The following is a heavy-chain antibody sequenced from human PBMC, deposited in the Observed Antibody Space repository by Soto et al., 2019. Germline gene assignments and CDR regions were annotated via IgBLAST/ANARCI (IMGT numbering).Heavy chain of an antibody. D-gene: IGHD1-7*01. CDR2: IIPIFGTA. Sequence: SVKVSCKASGGTFSSYAIGWVRQAPGQGLEWMGGIIPIFGTANYAQKFQGRVTITADESTSTAYMELSSLRSEDTAVYYCASRLELRWFAGGHYYYGMDVWGQGTTVTVSS. CDR1: GGTFSSYA. CDR3: ASRLELRWFAGGHYYYGMDV. J-gene: IGHJ6*02. V-gene: IGHV1-69*13.